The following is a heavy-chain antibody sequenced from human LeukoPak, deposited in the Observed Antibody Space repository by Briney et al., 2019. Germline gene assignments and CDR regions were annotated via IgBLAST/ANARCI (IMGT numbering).Heavy chain of an antibody. V-gene: IGHV1-69*05. CDR1: GGTFSSYA. CDR3: ARGRDFSSSYSTYYFDY. Sequence: SVKVSCKASGGTFSSYAISWVRQAPGQGLEWMGGIIPIFGTANYAQKFQGRVTITTDESTSTAYMELSSLRSEDTAVYYCARGRDFSSSYSTYYFDYWGQGTLVTVSS. D-gene: IGHD6-19*01. CDR2: IIPIFGTA. J-gene: IGHJ4*02.